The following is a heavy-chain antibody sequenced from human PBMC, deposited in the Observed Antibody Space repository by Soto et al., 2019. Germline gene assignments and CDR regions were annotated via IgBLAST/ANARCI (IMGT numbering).Heavy chain of an antibody. V-gene: IGHV1-18*04. CDR3: ARSGYYDSSGYYYY. D-gene: IGHD3-22*01. CDR2: ISACNGNT. Sequence: ASVKVSCKASGYTFASYAISWMRQAPGQGLEWMGWISACNGNTNYSQKLQGRVTMTRDTSTSTAYMELRSLRSEDTAVYYCARSGYYDSSGYYYYWGQGTLVTVSS. CDR1: GYTFASYA. J-gene: IGHJ4*02.